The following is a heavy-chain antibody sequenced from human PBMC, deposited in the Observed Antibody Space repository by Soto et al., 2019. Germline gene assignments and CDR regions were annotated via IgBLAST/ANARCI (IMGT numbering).Heavy chain of an antibody. CDR3: AKEVDSSGYSKFDY. J-gene: IGHJ4*02. V-gene: IGHV3-23*01. CDR1: GFTFSSYA. CDR2: ISGSGGST. Sequence: EVQLLESGGGLAQPEGSLRLSCAASGFTFSSYAMTWVRQTPGKGLEWVSAISGSGGSTYYADSVKGRFTISRDNSKTMLYLQMNSLRAEDTAVYYCAKEVDSSGYSKFDYWGQGTLVTVSS. D-gene: IGHD3-22*01.